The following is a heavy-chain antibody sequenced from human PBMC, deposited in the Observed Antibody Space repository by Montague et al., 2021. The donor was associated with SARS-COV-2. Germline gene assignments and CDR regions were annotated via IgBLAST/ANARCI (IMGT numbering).Heavy chain of an antibody. D-gene: IGHD1-1*01. CDR1: GDSVSRNSAT. Sequence: CAISGDSVSRNSATWNWVRQSPSRGLEWLGRTYYRSKWYNDYAVSVRGRVTINPDTSKSQFSLQLNSVTPEDTAIYYCTSGREGNYNVMDVWGQGTTVTVSS. V-gene: IGHV6-1*01. CDR2: TYYRSKWYN. CDR3: TSGREGNYNVMDV. J-gene: IGHJ6*02.